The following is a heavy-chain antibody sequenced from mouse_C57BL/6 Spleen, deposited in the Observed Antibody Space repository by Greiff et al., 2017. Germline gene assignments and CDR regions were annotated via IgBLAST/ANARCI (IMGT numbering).Heavy chain of an antibody. V-gene: IGHV2-2*01. CDR2: IWRGGST. D-gene: IGHD2-10*02. Sequence: VQLQQSGPGLVQPSQSLSITCTVSGFSLTSYGVHWVRQSPGQGLEWLGVIWRGGSTDYNAAFISRLSISKDNSKSHVFFKMNSLQADDTAIYYCAREREPPSKDYAMDYWGEGTSVTVSS. J-gene: IGHJ4*01. CDR3: AREREPPSKDYAMDY. CDR1: GFSLTSYG.